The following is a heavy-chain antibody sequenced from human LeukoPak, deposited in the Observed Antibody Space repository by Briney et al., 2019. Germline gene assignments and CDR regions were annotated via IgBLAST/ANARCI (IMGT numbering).Heavy chain of an antibody. CDR1: GGSISSYY. Sequence: SETLSLTCTVSGGSISSYYWSWIRQPAGKGLEWIGRIYTSGSTNYNPSLKSRVTMSVDTSKNQSSLKLSSVTAADTAVYYCAREGYSSSWDPYFSFDYWGQGTLVTVSS. J-gene: IGHJ4*02. CDR2: IYTSGST. V-gene: IGHV4-4*07. D-gene: IGHD6-13*01. CDR3: AREGYSSSWDPYFSFDY.